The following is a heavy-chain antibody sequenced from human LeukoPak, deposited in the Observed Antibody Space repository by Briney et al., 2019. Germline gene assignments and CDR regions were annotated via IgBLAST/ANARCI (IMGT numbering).Heavy chain of an antibody. V-gene: IGHV1-69*05. CDR1: GGTFSSYA. J-gene: IGHJ6*03. CDR3: ARDAGLSSGYSEWKYYYYYYMDV. D-gene: IGHD3-22*01. CDR2: IIPIFGTA. Sequence: SVKVSCKASGGTFSSYAISWVRQAPGQGLEWMGWIIPIFGTANYAQKFQGRVTITTDESTSTAYMELSSLRSEDTAVYYCARDAGLSSGYSEWKYYYYYYMDVWGKGTTVTVSS.